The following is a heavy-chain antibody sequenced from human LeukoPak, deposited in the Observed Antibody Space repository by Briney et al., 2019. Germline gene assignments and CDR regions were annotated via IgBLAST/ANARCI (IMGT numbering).Heavy chain of an antibody. CDR3: ARPHGSSGWYYLDY. CDR1: GFSISTSEMR. D-gene: IGHD6-19*01. V-gene: IGHV2-70*04. Sequence: SGPTLVNPTQTLTLTCTFSGFSISTSEMRVSWIRQPPGKALEWLARIDWGDDKFYITSPKTRLTISKDTSKNQVVLTMTNMDPLDTATYYCARPHGSSGWYYLDYWGQGILVTVSS. CDR2: IDWGDDK. J-gene: IGHJ4*02.